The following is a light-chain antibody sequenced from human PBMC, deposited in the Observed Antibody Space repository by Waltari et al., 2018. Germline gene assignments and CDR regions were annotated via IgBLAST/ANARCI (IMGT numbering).Light chain of an antibody. J-gene: IGLJ3*02. CDR3: AAWDDSLHAWV. CDR2: NDN. CDR1: RSNIGSET. Sequence: QSVLTQPPSGSGTPGQRVTISCSGGRSNIGSETVNWYQQLPGTAPKVLTYNDNQRPSGVPDRFSGSKSGTSASLASSGLQSEDEADYYCAAWDDSLHAWVFGGGTKLTVL. V-gene: IGLV1-44*01.